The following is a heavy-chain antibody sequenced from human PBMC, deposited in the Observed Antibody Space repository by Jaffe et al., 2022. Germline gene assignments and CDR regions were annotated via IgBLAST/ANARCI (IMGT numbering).Heavy chain of an antibody. CDR3: AKDKSPSVPYYYGSGSRSYMDV. D-gene: IGHD3-10*01. CDR1: GFTFSSYG. J-gene: IGHJ6*03. V-gene: IGHV3-30*02. CDR2: IRYDGSNK. Sequence: QVQLVESGGGVVQPGGSLRLSCAASGFTFSSYGMHWVRQAPGKGLEWVAFIRYDGSNKYYADSVKGRFTISRDNSKNTLYLQMNSLRAEDTAVYYCAKDKSPSVPYYYGSGSRSYMDVWGKGTTVTVSS.